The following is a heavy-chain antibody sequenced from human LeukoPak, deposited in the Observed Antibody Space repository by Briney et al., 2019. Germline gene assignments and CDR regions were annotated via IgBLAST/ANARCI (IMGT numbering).Heavy chain of an antibody. V-gene: IGHV1-46*01. D-gene: IGHD1-26*01. Sequence: ASVKVSCKASGYTFTSYYMHWVRQAPGQGLEWRGIINPSGGSTSYAQKFQGRVTMTRDTSTSTVYMELSSLRSEDTAVYYCARGGGTEWELPHAEYFQHWGQGTLVTVSS. CDR1: GYTFTSYY. CDR2: INPSGGST. J-gene: IGHJ1*01. CDR3: ARGGGTEWELPHAEYFQH.